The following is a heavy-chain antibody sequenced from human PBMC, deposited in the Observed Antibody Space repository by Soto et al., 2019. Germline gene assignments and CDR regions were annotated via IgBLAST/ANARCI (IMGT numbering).Heavy chain of an antibody. J-gene: IGHJ4*02. V-gene: IGHV3-30*18. CDR1: GFTFNSYG. D-gene: IGHD3-10*01. Sequence: GGSLRLSCAASGFTFNSYGMHWVRQAPGKGLEWVVVISFDGRNTYYADSVKGRFTISRDNSKNTLYLQMTSLRAEDTAVYYCAKQSGSGSYYNAGSGGHFDSWGQGTLVTVSS. CDR3: AKQSGSGSYYNAGSGGHFDS. CDR2: ISFDGRNT.